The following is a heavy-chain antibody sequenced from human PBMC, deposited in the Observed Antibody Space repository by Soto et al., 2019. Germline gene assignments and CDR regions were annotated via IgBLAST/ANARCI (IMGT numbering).Heavy chain of an antibody. CDR3: ARDGPLYDPLDY. CDR1: GFTFSSYS. CDR2: ISSSSSYI. V-gene: IGHV3-21*01. D-gene: IGHD5-12*01. Sequence: EVQLVESGGGLVKPGGSLRLSCAASGFTFSSYSMNWVRQAPGKGLEWVSSISSSSSYIYYADSVKGRFTISRDNAKNSLYLQINSLRAEDTAVYYCARDGPLYDPLDYWGQGTLVTVSS. J-gene: IGHJ4*02.